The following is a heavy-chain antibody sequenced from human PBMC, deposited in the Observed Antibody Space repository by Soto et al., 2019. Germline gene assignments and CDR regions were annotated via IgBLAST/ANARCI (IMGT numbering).Heavy chain of an antibody. CDR2: IYYSGST. J-gene: IGHJ6*02. D-gene: IGHD4-17*01. Sequence: SETLSLTCTVSGGSISSGGYFWSWIRQHPEKGLEWIGYIYYSGSTYYNPSLKSRVTISVDMSKNQFSLKMSSVTAADTAVYYCARDQWDYENFYGLDVWGQGTTVTVSS. CDR3: ARDQWDYENFYGLDV. V-gene: IGHV4-31*03. CDR1: GGSISSGGYF.